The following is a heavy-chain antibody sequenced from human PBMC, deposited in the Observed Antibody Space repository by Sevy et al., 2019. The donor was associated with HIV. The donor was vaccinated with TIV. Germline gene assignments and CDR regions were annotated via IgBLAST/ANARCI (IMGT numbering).Heavy chain of an antibody. CDR2: IYSGGST. CDR3: ASSDSSNYYDSSGYYPRFPHFDY. D-gene: IGHD3-22*01. V-gene: IGHV3-53*01. Sequence: GGSLRLSCAASGFTVSSNYMSWVRQAPGKGLEWVSVIYSGGSTYYADSVNGRFTISRDNSKNTLYLQMNSLRAEDTAVYYCASSDSSNYYDSSGYYPRFPHFDYWGQGTLVTVSS. J-gene: IGHJ4*02. CDR1: GFTVSSNY.